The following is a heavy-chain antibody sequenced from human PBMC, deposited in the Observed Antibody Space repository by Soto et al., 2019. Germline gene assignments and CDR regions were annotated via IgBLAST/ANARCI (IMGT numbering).Heavy chain of an antibody. D-gene: IGHD2-15*01. CDR2: MFYSGLT. Sequence: SETLSLTCSVSGYSVSSSDYYWSWIRHPPGTGLECIGSMFYSGLTYYNPSLKSRVTLSVDTSKNQFSVRLNSVTAADTAVYYCAPLSVSLSGPYGIHVWGQGTTVSVSS. J-gene: IGHJ6*02. CDR1: GYSVSSSDYY. V-gene: IGHV4-39*01. CDR3: APLSVSLSGPYGIHV.